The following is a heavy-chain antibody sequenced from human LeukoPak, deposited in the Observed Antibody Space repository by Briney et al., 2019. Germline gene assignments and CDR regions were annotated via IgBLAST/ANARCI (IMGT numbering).Heavy chain of an antibody. D-gene: IGHD3-10*01. CDR3: ARDLRYYGSGSYYSWFDP. CDR1: GYSISSGYY. CDR2: IYTSGST. V-gene: IGHV4-38-2*02. J-gene: IGHJ5*02. Sequence: SETLSLTCTVSGYSISSGYYWGWIRQPPGKGLEWIGSIYTSGSTNYNPSLKSRVTISVDTSKNQFSLKLSSVTAADTAVYYCARDLRYYGSGSYYSWFDPWGQGTLVTVSS.